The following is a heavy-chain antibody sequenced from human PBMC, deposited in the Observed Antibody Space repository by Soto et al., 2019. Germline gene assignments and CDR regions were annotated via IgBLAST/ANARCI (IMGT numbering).Heavy chain of an antibody. D-gene: IGHD2-21*02. CDR2: IYHSGSS. J-gene: IGHJ1*01. CDR3: ASLAYCGGDSPEYFQH. CDR1: GGSISSGGYS. Sequence: SETRSLTCAFSGGSISSGGYSWSWIRQPPGKCLEWIGYIYHSGSSYYNPSPKSRVTISVDRSKNQFSLKLSSVTAADTAVYYCASLAYCGGDSPEYFQHWGQGTLVTVSS. V-gene: IGHV4-30-2*01.